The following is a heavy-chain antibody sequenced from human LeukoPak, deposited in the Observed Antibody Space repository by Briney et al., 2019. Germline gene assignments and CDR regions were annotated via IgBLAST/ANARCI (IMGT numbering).Heavy chain of an antibody. Sequence: SETLSLTCTVSGGSISSYYWSWIRQPAGKGLEWIGHIYNSGSTNYNPSLKGRVTMSVATSKNQFSLHLSSVTAADTAVYYCARARSLDDDYDYYTHWGQGTRVTVSS. CDR3: ARARSLDDDYDYYTH. D-gene: IGHD3-16*01. V-gene: IGHV4-4*07. CDR1: GGSISSYY. J-gene: IGHJ4*02. CDR2: IYNSGST.